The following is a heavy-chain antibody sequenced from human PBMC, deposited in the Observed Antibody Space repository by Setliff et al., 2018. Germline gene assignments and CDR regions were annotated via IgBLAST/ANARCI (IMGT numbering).Heavy chain of an antibody. D-gene: IGHD1-1*01. CDR2: IYYSGST. Sequence: SETLSLTCTVSGGSISSSSYYWGWIRQPPGKGLEWIGSIYYSGSTNYNPSLKSRVTISVDTSKNQFSLKLSSVTAADTAVYYCARGTTGAFDIWGQGTMVTVS. J-gene: IGHJ3*02. V-gene: IGHV4-39*01. CDR1: GGSISSSSYY. CDR3: ARGTTGAFDI.